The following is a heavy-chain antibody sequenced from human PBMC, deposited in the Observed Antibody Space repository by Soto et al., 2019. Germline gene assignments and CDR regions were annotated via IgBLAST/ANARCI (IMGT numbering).Heavy chain of an antibody. J-gene: IGHJ5*02. CDR1: GYTFTSYY. Sequence: QVQLVQSGAEVKKPGASVKVSCKASGYTFTSYYMHWVRQAPGQGLEWMGINNPSGGSTSYAQKFQGRVTMTRDTSTSTVYMELSSLRSEDTAVYYCARAFSGYCSGGSCPNWFDPWGQGTLVTVSS. CDR2: NNPSGGST. V-gene: IGHV1-46*01. CDR3: ARAFSGYCSGGSCPNWFDP. D-gene: IGHD2-15*01.